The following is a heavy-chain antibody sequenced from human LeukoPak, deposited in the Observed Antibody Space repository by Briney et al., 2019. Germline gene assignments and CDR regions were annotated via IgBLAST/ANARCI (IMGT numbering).Heavy chain of an antibody. CDR3: ATVLSGSYFDY. J-gene: IGHJ4*02. V-gene: IGHV1-46*01. Sequence: GASVKVSCKASGYTFTSYYMHWVRQAPGQGLEWMGIINPSGGSTSYAQKFQGRVTMTRDMSTSTVYMELSSLRSEDTAVYYCATVLSGSYFDYWGQGTLVTVSS. D-gene: IGHD1-26*01. CDR2: INPSGGST. CDR1: GYTFTSYY.